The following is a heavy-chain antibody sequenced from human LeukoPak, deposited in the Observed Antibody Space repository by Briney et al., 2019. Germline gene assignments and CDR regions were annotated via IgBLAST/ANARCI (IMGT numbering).Heavy chain of an antibody. V-gene: IGHV1-69*01. CDR2: IIPIFGTA. CDR3: ARDQPMVRGVHPLDY. D-gene: IGHD3-10*01. J-gene: IGHJ4*02. Sequence: GSSVKVSCKASGGTLSSYAISWVRQAPGQGLEWMGGIIPIFGTANYAQKFQGRVTITADESTSTAYMELSSLRSEDTAVYYCARDQPMVRGVHPLDYWGQGTLVTVPS. CDR1: GGTLSSYA.